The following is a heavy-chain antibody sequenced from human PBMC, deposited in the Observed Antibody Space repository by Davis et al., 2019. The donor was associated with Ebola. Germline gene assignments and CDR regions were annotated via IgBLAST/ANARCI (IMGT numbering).Heavy chain of an antibody. CDR2: INPSGGST. V-gene: IGHV1-46*01. Sequence: ASVKVSCKASGYTFTSYYMHWVRHAPGQGLEWMGIINPSGGSTSYAQKFQGRVTMTRDTSTSTVYMELSSLRSEDTAVYYCVKPSDYYDSSGYYYRDAFDIWGQGTMVTASS. D-gene: IGHD3-22*01. CDR3: VKPSDYYDSSGYYYRDAFDI. CDR1: GYTFTSYY. J-gene: IGHJ3*02.